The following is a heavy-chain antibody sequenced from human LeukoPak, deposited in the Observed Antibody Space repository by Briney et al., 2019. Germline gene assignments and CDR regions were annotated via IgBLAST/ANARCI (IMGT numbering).Heavy chain of an antibody. CDR3: ARENIVVVTAIRDAFDI. J-gene: IGHJ3*02. CDR2: ISSGSSTI. D-gene: IGHD2-21*02. Sequence: GGSLRLSCAASGFTFSSYSMNWVRQAPGKGLEWVSYISSGSSTIYYADSVKGRFTISRDNAKDSLCLQMNSLRDEDTAVYYCARENIVVVTAIRDAFDIWGQGTMVTVSS. CDR1: GFTFSSYS. V-gene: IGHV3-48*02.